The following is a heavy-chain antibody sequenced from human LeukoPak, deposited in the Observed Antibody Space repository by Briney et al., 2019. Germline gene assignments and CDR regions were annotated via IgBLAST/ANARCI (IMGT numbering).Heavy chain of an antibody. D-gene: IGHD1-26*01. CDR2: IIPIFGTA. J-gene: IGHJ6*03. CDR3: ARSVGAQQYYYYYYMDV. CDR1: GGTFSSYA. V-gene: IGHV1-69*06. Sequence: GASVKVSCKASGGTFSSYAISWVRQAPGQGLEWMGGIIPIFGTANYAQKFQGRVTITADKSTSTAYMELSSLRSEDTAVYYCARSVGAQQYYYYYYMDVWGKGTTVTVSS.